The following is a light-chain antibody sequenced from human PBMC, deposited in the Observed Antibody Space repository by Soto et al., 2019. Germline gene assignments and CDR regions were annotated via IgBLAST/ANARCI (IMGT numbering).Light chain of an antibody. CDR1: QGISSA. CDR3: QQFNRYPRT. V-gene: IGKV1-13*02. Sequence: AIQLTQSPSSLSASVGDRVTITCRSIQGISSALAWYQQKPGKAPKLLIYDASSLESGVPSRFSGSGSGTDFTLTISSLQPEDFATYYCQQFNRYPRTFGPGTKVDIK. J-gene: IGKJ3*01. CDR2: DAS.